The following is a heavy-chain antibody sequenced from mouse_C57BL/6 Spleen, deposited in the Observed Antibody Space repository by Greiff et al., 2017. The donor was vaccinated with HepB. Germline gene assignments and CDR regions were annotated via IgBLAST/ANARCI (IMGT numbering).Heavy chain of an antibody. D-gene: IGHD3-2*01. Sequence: VQLQQSGAELVRPGASVTLSCKASGYTFTDYEMHWVKQTPVHGLEWIGAIDPETGGTAYNQKFKGKAILTADNSSSTAYMELRSLTSEDSAVFYCTRTAFDYAMDYWGQGTSVTVSS. J-gene: IGHJ4*01. CDR2: IDPETGGT. V-gene: IGHV1-15*01. CDR3: TRTAFDYAMDY. CDR1: GYTFTDYE.